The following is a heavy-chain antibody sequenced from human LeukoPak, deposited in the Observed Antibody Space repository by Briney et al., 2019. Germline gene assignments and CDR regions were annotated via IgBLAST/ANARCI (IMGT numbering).Heavy chain of an antibody. Sequence: ASVKVSCKASGYTFTSYDINWVRQATGQGLEWMGWMNPNSTNTGYAHKCQGRVTMTRNTSISTAYMELSSLRSEDTAMYYCARALPKCSGGSCYSKWYWFDPWGQGTLVTVSS. D-gene: IGHD2-15*01. V-gene: IGHV1-8*01. CDR3: ARALPKCSGGSCYSKWYWFDP. J-gene: IGHJ5*02. CDR1: GYTFTSYD. CDR2: MNPNSTNT.